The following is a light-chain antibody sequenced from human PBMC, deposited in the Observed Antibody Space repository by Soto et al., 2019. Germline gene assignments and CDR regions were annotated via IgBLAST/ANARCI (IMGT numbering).Light chain of an antibody. V-gene: IGLV2-14*01. J-gene: IGLJ1*01. CDR2: EVS. Sequence: QSALAQPASVSGSPGQSITISCTGTSSDVGGYNYVSWYQQHPGKAPKLMIYEVSNRPSGVSNRFSGSKSGNTASLTISGLQAEDEADYYCSSYPSSSTLYVFGTGTKVTAL. CDR1: SSDVGGYNY. CDR3: SSYPSSSTLYV.